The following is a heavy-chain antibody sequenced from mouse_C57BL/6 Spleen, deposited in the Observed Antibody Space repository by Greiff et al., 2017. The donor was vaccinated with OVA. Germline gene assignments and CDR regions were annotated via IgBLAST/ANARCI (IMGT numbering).Heavy chain of an antibody. CDR1: GYTFTSYW. J-gene: IGHJ2*01. D-gene: IGHD3-2*02. CDR3: ARENSSGPYFDY. CDR2: IYPSDSET. Sequence: QVQLQQPGAELVRPGSSVKLSCKASGYTFTSYWMDWVKQRPGQGLEWIGNIYPSDSETHYNQKFKDKATLTVDKSSSTAYMQLSSLTSEDSAVYYCARENSSGPYFDYWGQGTPLTVSS. V-gene: IGHV1-61*01.